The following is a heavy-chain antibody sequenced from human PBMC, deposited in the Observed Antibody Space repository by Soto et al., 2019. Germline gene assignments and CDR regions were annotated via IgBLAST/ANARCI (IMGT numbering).Heavy chain of an antibody. Sequence: GASVKVSCKASGFTFTSSAMQWVRQARGQRLEWIGWIVVGSGNTNYAQKFQERVTITRDMSTSTAYMELSSLRSEDTAVYYCAAERDRSPSRFDPWGQGTLVTVSS. CDR3: AAERDRSPSRFDP. D-gene: IGHD6-6*01. CDR1: GFTFTSSA. CDR2: IVVGSGNT. V-gene: IGHV1-58*02. J-gene: IGHJ5*02.